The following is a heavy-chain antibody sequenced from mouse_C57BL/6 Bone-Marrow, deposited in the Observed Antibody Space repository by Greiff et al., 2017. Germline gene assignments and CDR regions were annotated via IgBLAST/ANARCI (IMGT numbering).Heavy chain of an antibody. CDR2: IYPRSGNT. Sequence: VQLQQSGAELARPGASVKLSCKASGYTFTSYGISWVKQRTGQGLEWIGEIYPRSGNTYYNEKFKGKATLTADKSSSPAYMELRSLTSEDSAVYFCTSITSVVDPFAYWGQGTLVTVSA. V-gene: IGHV1-81*01. D-gene: IGHD1-1*01. J-gene: IGHJ3*01. CDR1: GYTFTSYG. CDR3: TSITSVVDPFAY.